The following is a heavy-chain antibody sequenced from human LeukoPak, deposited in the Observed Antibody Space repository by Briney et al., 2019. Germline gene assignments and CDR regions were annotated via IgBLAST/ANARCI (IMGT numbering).Heavy chain of an antibody. V-gene: IGHV1-2*02. CDR1: GYTFTGYY. CDR3: ASTRPTGDSEAFDI. J-gene: IGHJ3*02. Sequence: GASVKVSCKASGYTFTGYYMHWVRQAPGQGLEWMGWINPNSGGTNYAQKFQGRVTMTRDTSISTAYMELSRLRSDDTAVYYCASTRPTGDSEAFDIWGQGTVVTVSS. D-gene: IGHD2-21*02. CDR2: INPNSGGT.